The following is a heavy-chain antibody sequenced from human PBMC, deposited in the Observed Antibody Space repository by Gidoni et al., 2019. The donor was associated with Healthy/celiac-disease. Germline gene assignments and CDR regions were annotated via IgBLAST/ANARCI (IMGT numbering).Heavy chain of an antibody. V-gene: IGHV3-66*02. CDR3: ARLNYDFWICYVDY. CDR2: IYSGGST. CDR1: GFTVSSNY. D-gene: IGHD3-3*01. Sequence: EAQLVESGGGWVQPGGSLRLACADSGFTVSSNYMRWVRQAPGKGLEWVSVIYSGGSTYYTDSVKGRFTISRDNSKNTLYLQMNSLTAEDTAVYYCARLNYDFWICYVDYWGQGTLVTVS. J-gene: IGHJ4*02.